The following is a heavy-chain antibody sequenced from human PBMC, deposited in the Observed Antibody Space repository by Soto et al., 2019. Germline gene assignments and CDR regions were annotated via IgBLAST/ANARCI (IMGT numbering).Heavy chain of an antibody. CDR3: ASVAAVAATDFGC. D-gene: IGHD6-19*01. J-gene: IGHJ4*02. CDR2: IYSGGST. CDR1: GFTVSSNY. V-gene: IGHV3-66*01. Sequence: EVQLVESGGGLVQPGGSLRLSCAASGFTVSSNYMSWVRQAPGKGLEWVSIIYSGGSTSYADSVKGRFTISRDNSKNTLYRQMNRLRAEDTAVYYWASVAAVAATDFGCWGQGTLVTVSA.